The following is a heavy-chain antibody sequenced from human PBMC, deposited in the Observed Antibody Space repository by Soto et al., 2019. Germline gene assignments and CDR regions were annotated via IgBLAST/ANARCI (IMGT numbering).Heavy chain of an antibody. CDR3: ARVIPYYYGSGSYHWFDP. J-gene: IGHJ5*02. CDR2: IYYSGST. D-gene: IGHD3-10*01. CDR1: GGSISSGGYC. V-gene: IGHV4-31*03. Sequence: PSETLSLTCTVSGGSISSGGYCWSWIRQHPGKGLEWIGYIYYSGSTYYNPSLKSRVTISVDTSKNQFSLKLSSVTAADTAVYYCARVIPYYYGSGSYHWFDPWGQGTLVTVSS.